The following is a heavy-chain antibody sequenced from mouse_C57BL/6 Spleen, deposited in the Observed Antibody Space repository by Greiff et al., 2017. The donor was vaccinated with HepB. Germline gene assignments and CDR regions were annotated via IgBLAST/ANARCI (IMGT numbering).Heavy chain of an antibody. V-gene: IGHV1-54*01. CDR1: GYAFTNYL. CDR2: INPGSGGT. J-gene: IGHJ1*03. D-gene: IGHD1-1*01. Sequence: QVQLKESGAELVRPGTSVKVSCKASGYAFTNYLIEWVKQRPGQGLEWIGVINPGSGGTNYNEKFKGKATLTADKSSSTAYMQLSSLTSEDSAVYFCARCDYGSSYGYFDVWGTGTTVTVSS. CDR3: ARCDYGSSYGYFDV.